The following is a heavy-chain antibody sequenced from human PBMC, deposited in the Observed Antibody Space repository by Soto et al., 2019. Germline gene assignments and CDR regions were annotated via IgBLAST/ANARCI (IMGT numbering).Heavy chain of an antibody. D-gene: IGHD2-8*01. J-gene: IGHJ3*02. Sequence: GGSLRLSCAASGFTFSSYDMHWVRQATGKGLEWVSAIGTAGDPYYPGSVKGRFTISRENAKNSLYLQMNSLRAGDTAVYYCARGRDCTNGVCYAFDIWGQGTMVTVSS. CDR2: IGTAGDP. CDR3: ARGRDCTNGVCYAFDI. V-gene: IGHV3-13*05. CDR1: GFTFSSYD.